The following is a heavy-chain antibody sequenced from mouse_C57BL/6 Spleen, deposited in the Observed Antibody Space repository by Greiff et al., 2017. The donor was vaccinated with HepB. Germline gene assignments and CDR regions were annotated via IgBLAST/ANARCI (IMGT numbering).Heavy chain of an antibody. CDR2: ISSGGDYI. D-gene: IGHD1-1*01. Sequence: EVNVVESGEGLVKPGGSLKLSCAASGFTFSSYAMSWVRQTPEKRLEWVAYISSGGDYIYYADTVKGRFTISRDNARNTLYLQMSSLKSEDTAMYYCTRDLITTVVATPFDYWGQGTTLTVSS. J-gene: IGHJ2*01. CDR1: GFTFSSYA. V-gene: IGHV5-9-1*02. CDR3: TRDLITTVVATPFDY.